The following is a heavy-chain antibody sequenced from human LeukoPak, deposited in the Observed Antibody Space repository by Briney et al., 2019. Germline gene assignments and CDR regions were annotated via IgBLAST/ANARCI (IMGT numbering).Heavy chain of an antibody. CDR1: GGSFSGYY. V-gene: IGHV4-34*01. D-gene: IGHD5-24*01. J-gene: IGHJ5*01. CDR3: ARVRWLHNWFDS. CDR2: INHSGST. Sequence: SETLSLTCAVYGGSFSGYYWSWIRQPPGKGLEWIGEINHSGSTNYNPSLKSRVTITVDTSKNQFSLKLSSVTAADTAVYYCARVRWLHNWFDSWGQGTLVTVSS.